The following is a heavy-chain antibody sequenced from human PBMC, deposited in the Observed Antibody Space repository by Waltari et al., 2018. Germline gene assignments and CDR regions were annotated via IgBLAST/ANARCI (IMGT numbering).Heavy chain of an antibody. V-gene: IGHV4-39*01. J-gene: IGHJ5*02. Sequence: QLQLQESGPGLVKPSETLSPTCTVSGDSISRRSYYWGWIRQSPGKGLEWIGTIYYSGNTYYNPTLKSRVTISGDTSKNQFSLKLSSVTAADTAVYYCARHWKRNGYRFDPWGQGTLVTVSS. CDR3: ARHWKRNGYRFDP. CDR1: GDSISRRSYY. D-gene: IGHD5-12*01. CDR2: IYYSGNT.